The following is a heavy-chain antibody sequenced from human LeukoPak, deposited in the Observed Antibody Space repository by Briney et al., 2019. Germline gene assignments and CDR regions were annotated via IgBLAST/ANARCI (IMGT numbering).Heavy chain of an antibody. V-gene: IGHV4-34*01. J-gene: IGHJ4*02. Sequence: SETLSLTCAVYGGSFSGYYWSWIRQPPGKGLEWIGEISHSGSTNYNPSLKSRVTISLNKSRNQFSLKLSSVTAADTAVYYCARGLTTMPPGGFWGQGTLVTVPS. CDR1: GGSFSGYY. CDR3: ARGLTTMPPGGF. CDR2: ISHSGST. D-gene: IGHD2-2*01.